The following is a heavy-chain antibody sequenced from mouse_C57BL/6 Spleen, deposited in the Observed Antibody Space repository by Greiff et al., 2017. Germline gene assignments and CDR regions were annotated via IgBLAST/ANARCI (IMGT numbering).Heavy chain of an antibody. CDR3: ARDIGPFDY. CDR1: GYSITSGYY. V-gene: IGHV3-6*01. Sequence: VQLKESGPGLVKPSQSLSLTCYVTGYSITSGYYWNWIRQFPGNKLEWMGYISYDGSNNYNPTLKNRISITRDTSKNQFFLMLNSVTTEDTATYYCARDIGPFDYWGQGTTLTVSS. J-gene: IGHJ2*01. CDR2: ISYDGSN.